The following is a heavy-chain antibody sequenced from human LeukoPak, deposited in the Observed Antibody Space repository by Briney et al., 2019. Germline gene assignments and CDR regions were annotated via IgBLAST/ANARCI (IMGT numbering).Heavy chain of an antibody. CDR2: ISGSGGST. CDR3: AKAKYSSSSDLLGY. J-gene: IGHJ4*02. CDR1: GFTFSSYA. D-gene: IGHD6-6*01. V-gene: IGHV3-23*01. Sequence: GGSLRLSCAASGFTFSSYAMSWVRQAPGKGLEWVSTISGSGGSTYYADSVKGRFTISRDISKNTLFLQMNSLRADDTAVYYCAKAKYSSSSDLLGYWGQGTLVTVSS.